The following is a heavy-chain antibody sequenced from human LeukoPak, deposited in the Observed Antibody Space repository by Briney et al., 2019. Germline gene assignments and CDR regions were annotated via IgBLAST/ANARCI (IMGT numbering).Heavy chain of an antibody. D-gene: IGHD3-22*01. Sequence: AGGSLRLSCVASGFAFSNYAMNWVRQAPGKGLEWISSINENDGGTFYSDSVKGRFTVSRDNSKNTLYLQMNSLRAEDTAVYYCASSDYYDSSGSFDYWGQGTLVTVSS. CDR1: GFAFSNYA. V-gene: IGHV3-23*01. J-gene: IGHJ4*02. CDR3: ASSDYYDSSGSFDY. CDR2: INENDGGT.